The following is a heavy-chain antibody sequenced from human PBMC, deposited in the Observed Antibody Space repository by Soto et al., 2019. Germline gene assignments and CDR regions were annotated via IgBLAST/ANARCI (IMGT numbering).Heavy chain of an antibody. J-gene: IGHJ5*02. V-gene: IGHV1-58*01. D-gene: IGHD2-8*01. CDR1: GFIFTSSA. CDR2: IVVGSGNT. CDR3: ARDGYCTNGVCLKGWFDP. Sequence: SVKVSCKTSGFIFTSSAVQWVRQARGQRLEWMGRIVVGSGNTNFAQKFHKRVTLTRDMSTSTAYMELRSLTFEDTAVYYCARDGYCTNGVCLKGWFDPWGQGTLVTVSS.